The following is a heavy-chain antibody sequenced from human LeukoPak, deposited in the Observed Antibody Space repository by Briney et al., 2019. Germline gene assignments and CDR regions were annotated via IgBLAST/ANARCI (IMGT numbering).Heavy chain of an antibody. J-gene: IGHJ3*02. D-gene: IGHD3-3*01. Sequence: SETLSLTCTVSGGSISSYYWSWIRQPPGKGLGWIGYIYYSGSTNYNPSLKSRVTISVDTSKNQFSLKLSSVTAADTAVYYCARRKRWRVWDAFDIWGQGTMVTVSS. V-gene: IGHV4-59*08. CDR2: IYYSGST. CDR3: ARRKRWRVWDAFDI. CDR1: GGSISSYY.